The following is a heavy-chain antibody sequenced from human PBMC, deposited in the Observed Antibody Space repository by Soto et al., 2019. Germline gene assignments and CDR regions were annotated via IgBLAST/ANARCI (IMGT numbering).Heavy chain of an antibody. CDR1: GGSFSGYY. J-gene: IGHJ6*02. V-gene: IGHV4-34*01. D-gene: IGHD6-13*01. Sequence: SETLSLTCAVYGGSFSGYYWSWIRQPPGKGLEWIGEINHSGSTNYNPSLKSRVTISVDTSKNQFSLKLSSVTAADTAVYYCARDNRVNIAAAGRYYCYYGMDVWGQGTTVTVSS. CDR2: INHSGST. CDR3: ARDNRVNIAAAGRYYCYYGMDV.